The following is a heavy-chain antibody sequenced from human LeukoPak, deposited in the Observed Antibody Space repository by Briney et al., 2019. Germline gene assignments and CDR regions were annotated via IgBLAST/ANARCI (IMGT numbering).Heavy chain of an antibody. CDR1: GFTFDDYA. V-gene: IGHV3-9*01. CDR3: AKDATEWLRFVDY. J-gene: IGHJ4*02. Sequence: GGSLRLSCAASGFTFDDYAMHWVRQAPGKGLEWVSGISWNSGSIGYADSVKGRFTISRDNAKNSLYLQMNSLRAEDTALYYCAKDATEWLRFVDYWGQGTLVTVSS. CDR2: ISWNSGSI. D-gene: IGHD5-12*01.